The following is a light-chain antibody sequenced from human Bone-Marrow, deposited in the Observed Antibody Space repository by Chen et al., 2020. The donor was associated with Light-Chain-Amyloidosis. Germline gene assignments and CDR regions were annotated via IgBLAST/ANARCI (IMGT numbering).Light chain of an antibody. CDR1: DLPTKY. V-gene: IGLV3-25*03. J-gene: IGLJ2*01. CDR3: QSADSSGTYEVI. Sequence: SYELTQPPSVSVSPGQTARITCSGDDLPTKYAYWYQQKPGQAPVLVIHRDTERPSGISERFSGSSSGTKATLTISGVQGEDEADYHCQSADSSGTYEVIFGGGTKLTVL. CDR2: RDT.